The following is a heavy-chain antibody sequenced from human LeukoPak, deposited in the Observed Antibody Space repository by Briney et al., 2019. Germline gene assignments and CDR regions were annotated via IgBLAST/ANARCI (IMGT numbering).Heavy chain of an antibody. J-gene: IGHJ2*01. CDR3: ARDYLPRMIGAYWYFDL. CDR1: GYTFTSYG. D-gene: IGHD3-22*01. Sequence: ASVKVSCKASGYTFTSYGISWVRQAPGQGLEWMGWISAYNGNTNYAQKLQGRVTMTTDTSTSTAYMELRSLRSDDTAVYYCARDYLPRMIGAYWYFDLWGRGTLVTVSS. V-gene: IGHV1-18*01. CDR2: ISAYNGNT.